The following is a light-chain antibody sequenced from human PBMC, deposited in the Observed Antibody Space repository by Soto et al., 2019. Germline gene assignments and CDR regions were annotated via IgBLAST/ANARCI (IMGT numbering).Light chain of an antibody. CDR3: MQTLQTPYT. CDR2: GAS. CDR1: QSVSNN. Sequence: EIVMTQSPATLSVSPGERATLSCRASQSVSNNLAWYQKKPGQAPRLLIYGASTRATGIPARFSGSGSGTDFTLKISRVEAEDVGVYYCMQTLQTPYTFGQGTKLEIK. J-gene: IGKJ2*01. V-gene: IGKV3-15*01.